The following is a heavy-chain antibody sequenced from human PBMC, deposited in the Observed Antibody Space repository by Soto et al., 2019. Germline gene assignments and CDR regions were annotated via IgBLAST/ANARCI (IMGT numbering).Heavy chain of an antibody. J-gene: IGHJ4*02. CDR2: ISSRTNTI. CDR1: GFTFSAYS. D-gene: IGHD6-13*01. V-gene: IGHV3-48*01. CDR3: ARDRRIAAAADFYFDS. Sequence: EVQLVESGGGLVQPGGSLRLSGAASGFTFSAYSMNWVRQAPGKGLEWVSYISSRTNTIYYADSVQGRFTISRDDAKNSLYLQMDSLRAEDTAVYYCARDRRIAAAADFYFDSWGQGTLVTVSS.